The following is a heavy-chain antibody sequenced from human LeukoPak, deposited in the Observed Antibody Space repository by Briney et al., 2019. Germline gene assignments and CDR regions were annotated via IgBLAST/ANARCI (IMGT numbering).Heavy chain of an antibody. CDR2: INSDGSWT. CDR3: VSFYETY. J-gene: IGHJ4*02. D-gene: IGHD2-2*01. V-gene: IGHV3-74*01. Sequence: PGGSLRLSCAASGNYWMHWVRQAPGKGLVWVSHINSDGSWTSYADSVKGRFTISKDNAKNTVYLQMNNLRAEDTAVYYSVSFYETYWGRGTLVTVSS. CDR1: GNYW.